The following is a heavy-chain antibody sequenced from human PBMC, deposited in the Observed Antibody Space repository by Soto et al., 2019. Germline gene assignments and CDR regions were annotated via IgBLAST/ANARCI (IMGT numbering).Heavy chain of an antibody. CDR2: INHSGST. D-gene: IGHD6-13*01. J-gene: IGHJ5*02. Sequence: PSETLSLTCAVYGGSFSNYYWNWIRQPPGTGLEWIGEINHSGSTNYNPSHKSRVTISVNTSKNQFSLKLSSVTAADTAVYYCARAGYSINWFDPWGQGTLVTVAS. V-gene: IGHV4-34*01. CDR3: ARAGYSINWFDP. CDR1: GGSFSNYY.